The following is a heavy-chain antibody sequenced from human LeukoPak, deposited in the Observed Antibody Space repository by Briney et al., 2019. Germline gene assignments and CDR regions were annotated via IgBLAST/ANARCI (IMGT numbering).Heavy chain of an antibody. D-gene: IGHD2/OR15-2a*01. CDR2: IYTSGST. Sequence: SQTLSLTCTVSGGSISSGSYYWSWIRQPARKGLEWIGRIYTSGSTNYNPSLKSRVTISVDTSKNQFSLKLSSVTAADTAVYYCARTLPYYYYMDVWGKGTTVTVSS. CDR1: GGSISSGSYY. CDR3: ARTLPYYYYMDV. J-gene: IGHJ6*03. V-gene: IGHV4-61*02.